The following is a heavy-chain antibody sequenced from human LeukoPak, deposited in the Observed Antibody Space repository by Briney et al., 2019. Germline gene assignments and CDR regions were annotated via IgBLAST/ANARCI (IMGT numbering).Heavy chain of an antibody. V-gene: IGHV4-34*01. CDR2: INHSSYT. CDR1: GDSFNDYY. Sequence: PSETLSLTCAVSGDSFNDYYWSGFRRTPPGERQWSGEINHSSYTNDNPSLKSRVTLSIVTSRKQFSLSLRSVTVADTGIYYCARMTTGHDYWGQGTLVTVSS. J-gene: IGHJ4*02. D-gene: IGHD4-17*01. CDR3: ARMTTGHDY.